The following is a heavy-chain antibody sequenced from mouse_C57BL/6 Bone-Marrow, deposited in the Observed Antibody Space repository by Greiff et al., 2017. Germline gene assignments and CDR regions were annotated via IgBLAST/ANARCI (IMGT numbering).Heavy chain of an antibody. Sequence: VKLQQPGAELVKPGASVKLSCKASGYTFTSYWMHWVKQRPGRGLEWIGRIDPNSGGTKYNEKFKSKATLTVDKPSSTAYMQLSSLTSEDSAVYYCARGSNFNYYAMDYWGQGTSVTVSS. CDR3: ARGSNFNYYAMDY. V-gene: IGHV1-72*01. J-gene: IGHJ4*01. D-gene: IGHD2-5*01. CDR2: IDPNSGGT. CDR1: GYTFTSYW.